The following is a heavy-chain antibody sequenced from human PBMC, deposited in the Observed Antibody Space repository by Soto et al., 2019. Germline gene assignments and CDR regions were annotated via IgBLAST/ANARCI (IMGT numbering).Heavy chain of an antibody. V-gene: IGHV3-21*01. Sequence: GSLRLSCAASGFTFSSYSMNWVRQAPGKGLEWVSSISSSSSYIYYADSVKGRFTITRDNAKNSLYLQMNSLRAEDTAVYYCARPDDYSNYDGLNIDYWGQGTLVTVSS. D-gene: IGHD4-4*01. CDR2: ISSSSSYI. CDR3: ARPDDYSNYDGLNIDY. CDR1: GFTFSSYS. J-gene: IGHJ4*02.